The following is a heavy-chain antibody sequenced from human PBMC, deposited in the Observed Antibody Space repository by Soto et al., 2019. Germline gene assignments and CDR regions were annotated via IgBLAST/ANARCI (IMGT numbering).Heavy chain of an antibody. CDR3: SWSRSINYYFDS. Sequence: EEQLVESGGGLVKPGGSLRLSCEASGFTFSDAWMSWVRQAPGKGPEWVGRMKSYGSGGTRDYAAPVKGRFTISRDDSKNTLYLQMNSLKIEDTAVYYCSWSRSINYYFDSWGQGTLVTVSS. D-gene: IGHD3-3*01. V-gene: IGHV3-15*01. J-gene: IGHJ4*02. CDR1: GFTFSDAW. CDR2: MKSYGSGGTR.